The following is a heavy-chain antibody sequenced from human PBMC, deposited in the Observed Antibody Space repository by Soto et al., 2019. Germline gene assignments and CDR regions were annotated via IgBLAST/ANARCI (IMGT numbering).Heavy chain of an antibody. CDR3: AKDRSNSNPLYYFDY. CDR1: GFTFSIFA. CDR2: MSGSGDST. V-gene: IGHV3-23*01. D-gene: IGHD3-22*01. J-gene: IGHJ4*02. Sequence: EVQLLESGGGLVQPGGSLRLSCAASGFTFSIFAMTWVRQAPGKGLEWVSAMSGSGDSTYYADSVKGRFTISKDNSKNTLYLQMNSLSAEDTAVYYCAKDRSNSNPLYYFDYWGQGTLVTVSS.